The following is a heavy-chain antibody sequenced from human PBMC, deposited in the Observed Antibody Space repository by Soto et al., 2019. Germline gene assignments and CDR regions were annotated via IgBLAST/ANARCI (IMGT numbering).Heavy chain of an antibody. CDR2: IYDSGSS. CDR1: GGSISSDGSS. V-gene: IGHV4-30-2*01. CDR3: ARATQYYFDTSGYPTGRHFAFDI. D-gene: IGHD3-22*01. Sequence: SETLSLTCAVSGGSISSDGSSWSWIRQPPGKGLEWIGYIYDSGSSYYNPSLKSRVTISVDTSKNQFSLKLSSVTAADTAVYYCARATQYYFDTSGYPTGRHFAFDIWGQGTMVT. J-gene: IGHJ3*02.